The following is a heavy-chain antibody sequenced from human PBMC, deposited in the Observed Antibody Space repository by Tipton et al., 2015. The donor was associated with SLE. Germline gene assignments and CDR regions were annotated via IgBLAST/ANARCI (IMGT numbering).Heavy chain of an antibody. J-gene: IGHJ3*02. V-gene: IGHV4-39*01. CDR3: ARRRADAFDI. CDR2: IYYSGST. Sequence: GLVKPSETLSLTRTVSGGSISSSSYYWGWIRQPPGKGLEWIGSIYYSGSTYYNPSLKSRVTISVDTSKNQFSLKLSSVTAADTAVYYCARRRADAFDIWGQGTMVTVSS. D-gene: IGHD3-10*01. CDR1: GGSISSSSYY.